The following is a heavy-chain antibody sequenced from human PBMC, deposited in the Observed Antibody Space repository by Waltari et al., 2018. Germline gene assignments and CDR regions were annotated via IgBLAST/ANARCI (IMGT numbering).Heavy chain of an antibody. Sequence: EVQLVESGGGFVQPGGSLRLSCLGSGFTFGVFSMHWIRQAPGKGMRWVAYISASRAAIYYAESVKGRFTISRDNAKNSLFLQMTNPGVEDTAVYYCATEPAPGAGINYWGQGILVTVSS. CDR3: ATEPAPGAGINY. J-gene: IGHJ4*02. CDR1: GFTFGVFS. CDR2: ISASRAAI. D-gene: IGHD6-19*01. V-gene: IGHV3-48*01.